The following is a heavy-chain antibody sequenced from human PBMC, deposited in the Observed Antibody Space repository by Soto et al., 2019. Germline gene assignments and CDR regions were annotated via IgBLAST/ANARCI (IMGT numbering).Heavy chain of an antibody. J-gene: IGHJ6*02. CDR2: INSDGSST. V-gene: IGHV3-74*01. CDR1: GFTFSSYW. CDR3: AREWVGYSYRYYYYGMDV. Sequence: GESLKISCAASGFTFSSYWMHWVRQAPGKGLVWVSRINSDGSSTSYADSVKGRFTISRDNAKNTLYLQMNSLRAEDTAVYYCAREWVGYSYRYYYYGMDVWGQGTMVTVSS. D-gene: IGHD5-18*01.